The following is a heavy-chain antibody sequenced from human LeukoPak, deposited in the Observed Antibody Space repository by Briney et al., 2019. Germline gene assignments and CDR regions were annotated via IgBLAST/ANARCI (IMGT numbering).Heavy chain of an antibody. CDR2: ISNDGSSK. Sequence: GGSLRLPCAASGFTFSSYVMHWVRQAPGKGLEWVALISNDGSSKYYADSVKGRFTISRDNSKNTLYLQMSSLRTEDTAVYYCARGGSDWYNGDYWGQGTLVTVSS. V-gene: IGHV3-30-3*01. J-gene: IGHJ4*02. CDR1: GFTFSSYV. CDR3: ARGGSDWYNGDY. D-gene: IGHD6-19*01.